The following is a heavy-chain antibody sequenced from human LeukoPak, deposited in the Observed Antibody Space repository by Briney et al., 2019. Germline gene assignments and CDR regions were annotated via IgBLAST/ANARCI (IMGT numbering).Heavy chain of an antibody. Sequence: GGSLRLSCAASGFTFSSLAMGWVRQAPGKGLEWVSVISDSGGTTYYADSVKGRSTISRDNSRNTLYLQMNSLRVEDTAIYYCAKDARRSSGWYFFDHWGQGTLVTVSS. V-gene: IGHV3-23*01. CDR3: AKDARRSSGWYFFDH. J-gene: IGHJ4*02. CDR1: GFTFSSLA. CDR2: ISDSGGTT. D-gene: IGHD6-19*01.